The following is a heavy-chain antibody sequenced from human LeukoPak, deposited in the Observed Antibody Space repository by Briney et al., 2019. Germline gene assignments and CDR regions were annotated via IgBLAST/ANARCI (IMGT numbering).Heavy chain of an antibody. V-gene: IGHV1-2*04. CDR3: ARGGMYSSSGGDFDY. CDR1: GYTFTVYY. Sequence: ASVKVSCKASGYTFTVYYIHWVRQAPGQGLERMGWINPNSGGTNYAQKFQGWVTMTRDTSISTAYMELSRLRSDDTAVYYCARGGMYSSSGGDFDYWGQGTLVTVSS. CDR2: INPNSGGT. D-gene: IGHD6-13*01. J-gene: IGHJ4*02.